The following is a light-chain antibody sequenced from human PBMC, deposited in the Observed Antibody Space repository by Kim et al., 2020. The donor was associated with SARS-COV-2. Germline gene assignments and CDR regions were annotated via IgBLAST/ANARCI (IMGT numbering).Light chain of an antibody. V-gene: IGKV3-15*01. Sequence: EVLMTQSPATLSVSPGERATLSCRASQSVSTNLAWYQQKPGQAPRLLIYGASTRATDIPASFSGSGSGTEFTLTISSMQSEDFAVYYCQQYNNWPRTFGQGTKVDIK. CDR3: QQYNNWPRT. CDR2: GAS. CDR1: QSVSTN. J-gene: IGKJ1*01.